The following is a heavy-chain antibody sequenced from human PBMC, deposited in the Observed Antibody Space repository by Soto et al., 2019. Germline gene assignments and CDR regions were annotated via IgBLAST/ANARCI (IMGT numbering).Heavy chain of an antibody. CDR2: IHPSGDT. J-gene: IGHJ1*01. CDR3: VRGYCKTSACPGGFQF. CDR1: GYKFTTYF. D-gene: IGHD2-15*01. V-gene: IGHV1-46*01. Sequence: ASVKVSCKASGYKFTTYFIHWVRQAPGQGLEWMGMIHPSGDTGYAQKFRGRVTMTIDTSTTTAYMELRNLTSEDTAVYFSVRGYCKTSACPGGFQFWGQGTMVTVYS.